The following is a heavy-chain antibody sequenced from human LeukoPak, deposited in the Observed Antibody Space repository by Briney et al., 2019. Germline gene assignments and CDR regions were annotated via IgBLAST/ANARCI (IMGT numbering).Heavy chain of an antibody. D-gene: IGHD6-13*01. J-gene: IGHJ6*02. V-gene: IGHV4-59*12. CDR3: ARRGSWTYYYAMDV. CDR1: GGSISNYY. CDR2: IYSSGSA. Sequence: PSETLSLTCSVSGGSISNYYWNWIRQFPGKGLEWIAYIYSSGSANYNPSLKGRVTVSVDTSKNQFSLRLTSVTAADTAVYYCARRGSWTYYYAMDVWGQGTTVTVSS.